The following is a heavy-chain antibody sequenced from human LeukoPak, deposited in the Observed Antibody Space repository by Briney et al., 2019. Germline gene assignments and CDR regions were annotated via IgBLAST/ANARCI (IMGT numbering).Heavy chain of an antibody. CDR1: GGTFSSYA. V-gene: IGHV1-69*06. CDR2: IIPIFGTA. J-gene: IGHJ4*02. CDR3: ARGDSSGRFDY. Sequence: ASVKVSCKASGGTFSSYAISGVRQAGGQGLEGMGGIIPIFGTANYAQKFQGRVTITADKSTSTAYMELSSLRSEDTAVYYCARGDSSGRFDYWGQGTLVTVSS. D-gene: IGHD6-19*01.